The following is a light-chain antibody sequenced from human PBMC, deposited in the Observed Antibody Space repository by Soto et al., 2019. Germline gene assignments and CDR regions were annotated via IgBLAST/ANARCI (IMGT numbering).Light chain of an antibody. J-gene: IGKJ1*01. CDR3: QQYDSSPRT. Sequence: EIVLTQSPGTLSLSPGERATLSCRASQSVSSSYLAWYQQKPGQAPRLLIYDASSRATGIPDRFSGSGSGTDFTLNISRLEPEDFAVYYCQQYDSSPRTFGQGTKVEIK. CDR1: QSVSSSY. V-gene: IGKV3-20*01. CDR2: DAS.